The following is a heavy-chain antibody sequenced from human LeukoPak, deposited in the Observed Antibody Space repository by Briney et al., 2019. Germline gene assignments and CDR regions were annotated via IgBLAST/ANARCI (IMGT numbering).Heavy chain of an antibody. D-gene: IGHD6-13*01. V-gene: IGHV1-69*13. CDR3: ARSEQQLTSYYYYGMDV. CDR2: IIPIFGTA. J-gene: IGHJ6*02. CDR1: GGTFSSYA. Sequence: SVKVSCEASGGTFSSYAISWVRQAPGQGLEWMGGIIPIFGTANYAQKFQGRVTITADESTSTAYMELSSLRSEDTAVYYCARSEQQLTSYYYYGMDVWGQGTTVTVSS.